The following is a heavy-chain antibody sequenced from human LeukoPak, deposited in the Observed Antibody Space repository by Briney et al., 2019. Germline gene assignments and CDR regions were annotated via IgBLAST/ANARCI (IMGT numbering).Heavy chain of an antibody. CDR2: IGTAGDT. J-gene: IGHJ4*02. V-gene: IGHV3-13*04. D-gene: IGHD1-26*01. CDR3: ARDPGDRRFDY. CDR1: GFTFSGYD. Sequence: PGGSLRLSCAASGFTFSGYDMHWVRQATGKGLEWVSAIGTAGDTYYPGSVKGRFTISRENAKNSLYLQMNSLRAGDTAVYYCARDPGDRRFDYWGQGTLVTVSS.